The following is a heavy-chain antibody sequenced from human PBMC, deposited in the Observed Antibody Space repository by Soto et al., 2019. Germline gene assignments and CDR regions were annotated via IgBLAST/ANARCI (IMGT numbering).Heavy chain of an antibody. CDR2: IDWDDDK. CDR1: GFSLSTSGMH. D-gene: IGHD6-13*01. V-gene: IGHV2-70*04. CDR3: ARTLGAAAGPSYFDY. Sequence: GSGPTLVNPTQTLTLTCTCSGFSLSTSGMHVSWIRQPPGKALEWLARIDWDDDKFYSTSLKTRLTISKDTSKNQVVLTMTNMDPVDTATYYCARTLGAAAGPSYFDYCGQGILGTVSS. J-gene: IGHJ4*02.